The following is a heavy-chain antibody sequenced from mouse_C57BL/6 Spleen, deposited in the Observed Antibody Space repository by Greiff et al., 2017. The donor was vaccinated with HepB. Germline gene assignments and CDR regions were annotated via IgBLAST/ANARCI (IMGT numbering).Heavy chain of an antibody. D-gene: IGHD1-1*01. V-gene: IGHV5-4*01. Sequence: EVKVVESGGGLVKPGGSLKLSCAASGFTFSSYAMSWVRQTPEKRLEWVATISDGGSYTYYPDNVKGRFTISRDNAENNLYLQMSHLKSEDTAMYYCARDKIRYYFDYWGQGTTLTVSS. CDR1: GFTFSSYA. CDR3: ARDKIRYYFDY. J-gene: IGHJ2*01. CDR2: ISDGGSYT.